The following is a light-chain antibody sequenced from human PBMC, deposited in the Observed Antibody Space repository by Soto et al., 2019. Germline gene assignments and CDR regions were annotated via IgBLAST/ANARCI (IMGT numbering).Light chain of an antibody. V-gene: IGLV1-40*01. CDR3: QSYNTSLSGARV. Sequence: QSVLTQPPSVSGAPGQRITISCTGSSSNIGAGYDVHWYQQLPGTAPKLPIYGNSNRPSGVPDRFSGSKSGTSASLAITGLQAEYEADYYCQSYNTSLSGARVFGTGTKLTVL. J-gene: IGLJ1*01. CDR2: GNS. CDR1: SSNIGAGYD.